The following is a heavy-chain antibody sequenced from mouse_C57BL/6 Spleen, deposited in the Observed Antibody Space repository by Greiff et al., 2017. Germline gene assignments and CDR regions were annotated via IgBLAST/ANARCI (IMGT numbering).Heavy chain of an antibody. V-gene: IGHV1-85*01. J-gene: IGHJ4*01. CDR1: GYTFTSYD. D-gene: IGHD1-1*01. CDR2: IYPRDGST. CDR3: ARYYYGSSRMMDY. Sequence: VKLMESGPELVKPGASVKLSCKASGYTFTSYDINWVKQRPGQGLEWIGWIYPRDGSTKYNEKFKGKATLTVDTSSSTAYMELHSLTSEDSAVYFCARYYYGSSRMMDYWGQGTSVTVSS.